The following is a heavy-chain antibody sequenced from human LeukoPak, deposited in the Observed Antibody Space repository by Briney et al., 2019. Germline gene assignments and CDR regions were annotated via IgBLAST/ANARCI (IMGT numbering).Heavy chain of an antibody. CDR1: GFTFSSYS. D-gene: IGHD3-3*01. V-gene: IGHV3-30-3*01. Sequence: GGSLRLSCAAFGFTFSSYSMHWVRQAPGKGLEWVAVISYDGSNKYYADSVKGRFTISRDNSKNTLYLQMNSLRAEDTAVYYCARDRSFDFWSGHFDYWGQGTLVTVSS. CDR2: ISYDGSNK. J-gene: IGHJ4*02. CDR3: ARDRSFDFWSGHFDY.